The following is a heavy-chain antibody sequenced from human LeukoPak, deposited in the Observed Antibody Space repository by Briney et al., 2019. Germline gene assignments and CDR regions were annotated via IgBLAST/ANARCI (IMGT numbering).Heavy chain of an antibody. D-gene: IGHD1-26*01. CDR2: ISDIGSI. J-gene: IGHJ4*02. V-gene: IGHV4-59*01. Sequence: SETLSLTCTVSGGSISSYYWSWIRQPPGKGLEWIAYISDIGSINYNPSLKSRVTISVDTSKNQFSLKLSSVTAADTAVYYCARGREWEPETFDYWGQGTLVTVSS. CDR1: GGSISSYY. CDR3: ARGREWEPETFDY.